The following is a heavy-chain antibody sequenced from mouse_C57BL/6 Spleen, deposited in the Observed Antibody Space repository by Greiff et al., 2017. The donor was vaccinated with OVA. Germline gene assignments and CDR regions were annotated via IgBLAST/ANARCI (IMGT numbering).Heavy chain of an antibody. J-gene: IGHJ2*01. V-gene: IGHV1-47*01. CDR2: FHPYNDDT. CDR3: ARGDSSGYGRYFDY. D-gene: IGHD3-2*02. CDR1: GYTFTTYP. Sequence: LVESGAELVKPGASVKMSCKASGYTFTTYPIEWMKQNHGKSLEWIGNFHPYNDDTKYNEKFKGKATLTVEKSSSTVYLELSRLTSDDSAVYYCARGDSSGYGRYFDYWGQGTTLTVSS.